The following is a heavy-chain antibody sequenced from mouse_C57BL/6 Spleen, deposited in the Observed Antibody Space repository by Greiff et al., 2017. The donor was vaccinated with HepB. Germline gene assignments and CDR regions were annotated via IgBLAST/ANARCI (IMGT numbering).Heavy chain of an antibody. D-gene: IGHD2-4*01. CDR3: ARAYDYDDAMDY. J-gene: IGHJ4*01. V-gene: IGHV1-54*01. CDR1: GYAFTNYL. Sequence: QVQLQQSGAELVRPGTSVKVSCKASGYAFTNYLIEWVKQRPGQGLEWIGVINPGSGGTNYNEKVKGKATLTADKSSSTAYMQLSSLTSEDSAVYFCARAYDYDDAMDYWGQGTSVTVSS. CDR2: INPGSGGT.